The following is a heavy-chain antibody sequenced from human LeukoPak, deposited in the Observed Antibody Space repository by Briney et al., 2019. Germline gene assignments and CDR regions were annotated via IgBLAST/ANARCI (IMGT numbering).Heavy chain of an antibody. J-gene: IGHJ5*02. CDR1: GFTFSSYA. CDR3: ARQPTGYPNWFDL. D-gene: IGHD1-14*01. CDR2: IRGSGGST. Sequence: GASVKVSCKASGFTFSSYAMHWVRQAPGKGLKWVSSIRGSGGSTYYADSVKGRFTISRDDSKSTLFLEMNSLRAEDTAVYYCARQPTGYPNWFDLWGQGAPVTVSS. V-gene: IGHV3-23*01.